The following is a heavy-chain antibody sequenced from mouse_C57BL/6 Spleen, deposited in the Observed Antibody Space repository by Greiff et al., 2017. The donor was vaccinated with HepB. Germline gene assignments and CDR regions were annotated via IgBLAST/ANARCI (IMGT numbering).Heavy chain of an antibody. CDR1: GYTFTSYW. J-gene: IGHJ2*01. CDR2: IDPTDSYT. CDR3: ARSDSYFDY. V-gene: IGHV1-69*01. Sequence: QVQLQQPGAELVMPGASVKLSCKASGYTFTSYWMHWVKQRPGQGLEWIGRIDPTDSYTNYNQKFKGKSTLTVDKSSSTAYMQLSSLTSEDSAVYYCARSDSYFDYWGQGTTLTVSS.